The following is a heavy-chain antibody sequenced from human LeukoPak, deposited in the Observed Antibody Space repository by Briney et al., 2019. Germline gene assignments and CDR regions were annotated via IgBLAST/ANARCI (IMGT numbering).Heavy chain of an antibody. CDR1: GFTFSSYA. Sequence: GGSLRLPCAASGFTFSSYAMHWVRQAPGKGLEWVAVISYDGSNKYYADSVKGRFTISRDNSKNTLYLQMNSLRAEDTAVYYCARDSEATGVFYYFDYWGQGTLVTVSS. CDR3: ARDSEATGVFYYFDY. CDR2: ISYDGSNK. V-gene: IGHV3-30-3*01. D-gene: IGHD1-26*01. J-gene: IGHJ4*02.